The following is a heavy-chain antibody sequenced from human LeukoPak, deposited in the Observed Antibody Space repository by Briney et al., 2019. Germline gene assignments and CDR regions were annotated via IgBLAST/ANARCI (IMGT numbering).Heavy chain of an antibody. V-gene: IGHV3-30*02. J-gene: IGHJ6*03. CDR3: ARDGHGDFWRARRTYYMDV. D-gene: IGHD3-3*01. CDR2: IRYDGRNK. Sequence: PGGSLRLSCAASGFTFSSYGMHWVRQAPGKGLDWVAFIRYDGRNKYYADSVKGRFTISRDNAKNSLYLQMNSLRAEDTAVYYCARDGHGDFWRARRTYYMDVWGKGTTVTVSS. CDR1: GFTFSSYG.